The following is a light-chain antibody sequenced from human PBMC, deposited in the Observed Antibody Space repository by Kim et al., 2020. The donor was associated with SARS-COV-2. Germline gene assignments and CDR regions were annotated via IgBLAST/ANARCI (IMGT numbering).Light chain of an antibody. CDR1: QGINNY. Sequence: ASVGDSVTITCRPSQGINNYLSWYQQKPGKAPKLLISGASSLQSGVSSRFSGFGSGTDFTLIITSLQPEDVATYYCQHAYSFPPTFGGGTKVEIK. CDR2: GAS. J-gene: IGKJ4*01. CDR3: QHAYSFPPT. V-gene: IGKV1-39*01.